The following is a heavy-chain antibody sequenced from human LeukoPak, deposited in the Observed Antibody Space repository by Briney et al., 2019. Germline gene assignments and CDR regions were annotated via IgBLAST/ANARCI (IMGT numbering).Heavy chain of an antibody. D-gene: IGHD3-10*01. CDR3: AKRKGGHGSGSFDY. V-gene: IGHV3-33*06. CDR1: GFAFSSFG. Sequence: GRSLRLSCAASGFAFSSFGMHWVRQAPGKGLEWVAVLWYDGSNKYYADSVKGRFTISRDNPKNTLYLQMNSLRVEDTAVYYCAKRKGGHGSGSFDYWGQGTVVTASS. J-gene: IGHJ4*02. CDR2: LWYDGSNK.